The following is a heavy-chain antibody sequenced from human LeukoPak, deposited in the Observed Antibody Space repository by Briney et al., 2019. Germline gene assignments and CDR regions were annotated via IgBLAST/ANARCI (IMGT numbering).Heavy chain of an antibody. V-gene: IGHV4-34*01. CDR3: ARGSDSIWLSLY. CDR1: GGSFSGYY. D-gene: IGHD6-19*01. Sequence: TSETLSLTCAVYGGSFSGYYWSWIRQPPGKGLEWIGEINHSGSTNYNPSFKSRVTISVDTSKNQFSLKLSSVTAADTAVYYCARGSDSIWLSLYWGQGTLVTVSS. J-gene: IGHJ4*02. CDR2: INHSGST.